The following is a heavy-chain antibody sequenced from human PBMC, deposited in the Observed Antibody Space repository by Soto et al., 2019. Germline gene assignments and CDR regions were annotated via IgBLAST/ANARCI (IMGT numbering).Heavy chain of an antibody. CDR3: ARGSGITMVRDMDV. J-gene: IGHJ6*03. Sequence: LRLSCAASGFTFSNYWMTWVRQAPVKGLEWVANINQDGGERYSVDSVKGRFTISRDNAKNSLSLQMNSLRAEDTAVYYCARGSGITMVRDMDVWAKGTTVTVSS. CDR2: INQDGGER. CDR1: GFTFSNYW. V-gene: IGHV3-7*01. D-gene: IGHD3-10*01.